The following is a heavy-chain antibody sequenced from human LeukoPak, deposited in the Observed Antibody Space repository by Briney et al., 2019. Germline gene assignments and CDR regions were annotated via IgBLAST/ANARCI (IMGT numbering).Heavy chain of an antibody. J-gene: IGHJ4*02. D-gene: IGHD5-18*01. Sequence: GGSLRLSCAASGFTFSRFWMHWVRHAPGKGLVWVSRINGDESITTSADSVKGRFTISRDNAKNSLYLQMNSLRAEDTAVYYCARQLWLHGFDYWGQGTLVTVSS. CDR2: INGDESIT. CDR3: ARQLWLHGFDY. V-gene: IGHV3-74*01. CDR1: GFTFSRFW.